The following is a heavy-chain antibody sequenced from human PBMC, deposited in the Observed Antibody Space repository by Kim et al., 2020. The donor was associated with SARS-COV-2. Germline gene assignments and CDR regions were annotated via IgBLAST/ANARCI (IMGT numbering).Heavy chain of an antibody. Sequence: GGSLRLSCAASGFTFSSYGMHWVRQAPGKGLEWVAVISYDGSNKYYADSVKGRFTISRDNSKNTLYLQMNSLRAEDTAVYYCAKNLESTGIDYWGQGTLVTVSS. J-gene: IGHJ4*02. D-gene: IGHD1-1*01. V-gene: IGHV3-30*18. CDR3: AKNLESTGIDY. CDR1: GFTFSSYG. CDR2: ISYDGSNK.